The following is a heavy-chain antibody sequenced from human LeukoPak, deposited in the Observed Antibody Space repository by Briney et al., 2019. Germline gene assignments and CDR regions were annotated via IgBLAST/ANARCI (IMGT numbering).Heavy chain of an antibody. CDR3: AREPGPMVRGVIPD. Sequence: QPGGSLRLSCAASGFAFSSYWMHWVRQPPGKGLLWVSRITSDGSITRYADSVKGRFTISRDNAKNTLYLQMNSLRAEDAAVYYCAREPGPMVRGVIPDWGQGTLVTVSS. J-gene: IGHJ4*02. CDR2: ITSDGSIT. V-gene: IGHV3-74*01. CDR1: GFAFSSYW. D-gene: IGHD3-10*01.